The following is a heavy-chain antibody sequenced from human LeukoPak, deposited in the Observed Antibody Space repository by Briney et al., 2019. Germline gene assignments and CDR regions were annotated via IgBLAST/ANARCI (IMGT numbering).Heavy chain of an antibody. CDR3: ARDFRAAASWFDP. V-gene: IGHV4-59*01. CDR1: GRSISSYY. D-gene: IGHD6-13*01. J-gene: IGHJ5*02. Sequence: PSETLSLTCTVSGRSISSYYWSWIRQPPGKGLEWIGYIYYSGSTNYNPSLKRRVTISVDTSKNQFSLKLSSVTAADTAVYYCARDFRAAASWFDPWGQGTLVTVSS. CDR2: IYYSGST.